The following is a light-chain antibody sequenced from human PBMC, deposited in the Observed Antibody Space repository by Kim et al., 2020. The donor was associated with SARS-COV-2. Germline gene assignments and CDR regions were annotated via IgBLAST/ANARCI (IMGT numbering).Light chain of an antibody. CDR3: QQSNDWPPLT. CDR1: QTINNK. Sequence: YPGESASLPCRASQTINNKLVWYQQKPGQAPRLLIYDATTRATGVPARFIGSGSETDFTLTISSLQSEDFAVYYCQQSNDWPPLTFGQGTKVDIK. CDR2: DAT. J-gene: IGKJ1*01. V-gene: IGKV3-15*01.